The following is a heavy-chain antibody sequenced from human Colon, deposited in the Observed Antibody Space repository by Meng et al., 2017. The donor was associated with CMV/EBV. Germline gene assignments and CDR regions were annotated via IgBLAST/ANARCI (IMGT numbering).Heavy chain of an antibody. J-gene: IGHJ5*02. V-gene: IGHV3-66*02. CDR3: ARVGFGELWENWFDP. D-gene: IGHD3-10*01. Sequence: GESLKISCAASGFTFSSYAMSWVRQAPGKGLEWVSVIYSGGSTYYADSVKGRFTISRDNSQNTLYLQMNSLRAEDTAVYYCARVGFGELWENWFDPWGQGTLVTVSS. CDR1: GFTFSSYA. CDR2: IYSGGST.